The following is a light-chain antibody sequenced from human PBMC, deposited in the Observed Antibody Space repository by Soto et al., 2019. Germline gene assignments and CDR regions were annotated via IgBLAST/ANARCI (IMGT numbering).Light chain of an antibody. CDR2: GAS. V-gene: IGKV3D-15*01. CDR1: QSISSN. Sequence: EIVMTQSPATLSVSPGERATLSCRASQSISSNLAWYQQKPGQAPRLLISGASTRATGIPARFSGSGSGSDFTLTISSLQSEDFAVYYCQQYNEWPQITFGQGTRLEIK. J-gene: IGKJ5*01. CDR3: QQYNEWPQIT.